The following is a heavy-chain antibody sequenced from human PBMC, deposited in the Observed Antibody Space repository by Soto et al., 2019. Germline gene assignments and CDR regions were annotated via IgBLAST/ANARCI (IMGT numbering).Heavy chain of an antibody. D-gene: IGHD6-19*01. CDR1: GYTFTSYD. J-gene: IGHJ3*02. Sequence: ASVKVSCKASGYTFTSYDINWVRQATGQGLEWMGWMNPNSGNTGYAQKFQGRVTMTRNTSISTAYMELSSLRPEDTAVYYCARGYSSGWYLIRAFDIWGQGTMVTVSS. V-gene: IGHV1-8*01. CDR2: MNPNSGNT. CDR3: ARGYSSGWYLIRAFDI.